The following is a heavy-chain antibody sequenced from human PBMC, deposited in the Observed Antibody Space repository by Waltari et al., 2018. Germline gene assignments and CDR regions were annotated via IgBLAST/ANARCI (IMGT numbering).Heavy chain of an antibody. CDR1: GGSISSGSYY. Sequence: QVQLQESGPGLVKPSQTLSLTCTVSGGSISSGSYYWSWIRQPAGKGLEWIGYIYTSGSTNYNPSLKSRVTISVDTSKNQFSLKLSSVTAADTAVYYCARSSGSSWYVYFDYWGQGTLVTVSS. CDR2: IYTSGST. J-gene: IGHJ4*02. CDR3: ARSSGSSWYVYFDY. D-gene: IGHD6-13*01. V-gene: IGHV4-61*09.